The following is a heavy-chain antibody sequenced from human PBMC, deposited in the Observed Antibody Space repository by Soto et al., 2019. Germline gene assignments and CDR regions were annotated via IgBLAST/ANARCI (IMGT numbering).Heavy chain of an antibody. CDR2: ISSSSNYK. CDR1: GFTFSSYS. Sequence: EVQLVESGGGLVKPGGSLRLSCAASGFTFSSYSMNCVRQAPGKGLEWVSSISSSSNYKYYADSVKGRFTISRDNAKNSLYLQMNSLRGEDTAVYYCAREPYDSSGYYGLGVDYWGQGTLVTVSS. D-gene: IGHD3-22*01. V-gene: IGHV3-21*01. J-gene: IGHJ4*02. CDR3: AREPYDSSGYYGLGVDY.